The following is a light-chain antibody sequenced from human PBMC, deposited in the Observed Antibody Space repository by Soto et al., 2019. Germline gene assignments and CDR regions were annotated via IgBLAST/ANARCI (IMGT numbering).Light chain of an antibody. CDR1: QSISSW. Sequence: DIQITQSPFSPSASVGDRVPITCRASQSISSWLAWYQQKPGKAPKLLIYKASTLESGVPSNFSGSGSGTEFTLTISSLQPDDFATYYCQQYNTYPLTFGGGTKVDIK. CDR3: QQYNTYPLT. CDR2: KAS. J-gene: IGKJ4*01. V-gene: IGKV1-5*03.